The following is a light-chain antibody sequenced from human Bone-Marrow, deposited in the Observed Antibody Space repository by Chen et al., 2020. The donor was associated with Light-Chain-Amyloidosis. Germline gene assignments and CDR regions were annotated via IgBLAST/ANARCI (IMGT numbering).Light chain of an antibody. CDR3: QQYGTSPLT. J-gene: IGKJ4*01. CDR2: GSS. V-gene: IGKV3-20*01. CDR1: QTISSNY. Sequence: EIVFTQSPGTLSLSPGKGANLSCRASQTISSNYLTWYQQKFGQAPSLLIYGSSSRSTGIPDRFTGSGSGTDFTLTINRLEPEDFAMYYCQQYGTSPLTFGGGTKVEIK.